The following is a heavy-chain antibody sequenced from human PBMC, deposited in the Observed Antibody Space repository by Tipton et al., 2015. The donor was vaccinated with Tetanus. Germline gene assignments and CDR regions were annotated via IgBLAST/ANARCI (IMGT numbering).Heavy chain of an antibody. D-gene: IGHD6-19*01. CDR3: ARWVPGIVVAGGYYLDY. CDR1: GYTFTNYW. V-gene: IGHV5-51*01. J-gene: IGHJ4*02. CDR2: IYPGDSDT. Sequence: QLVQSGAEVKKPGESLKISCKGSGYTFTNYWIGWVRQMPGKGLEWMGIIYPGDSDTRYSPFFQGQVTISADKSISTAYLQWSSLKASDTAMYYCARWVPGIVVAGGYYLDYWGQGTLVTVSS.